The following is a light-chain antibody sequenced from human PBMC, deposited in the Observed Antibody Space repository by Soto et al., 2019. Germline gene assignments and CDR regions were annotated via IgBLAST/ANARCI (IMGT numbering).Light chain of an antibody. CDR3: RRYNTFVIT. CDR1: QGISSN. V-gene: IGKV1-9*01. J-gene: IGKJ5*01. CDR2: AAS. Sequence: QLTQSPSSLSASVGDRVAITCRASQGISSNLAWYQKKPGKAPNLLIYAASTLQSGIPARFSGSGSGTDFTLTIISLQAVDFYSYQRRRYNTFVITFGQGTRLEIK.